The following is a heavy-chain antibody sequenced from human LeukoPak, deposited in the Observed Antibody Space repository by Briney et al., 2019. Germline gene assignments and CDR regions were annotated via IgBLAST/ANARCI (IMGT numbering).Heavy chain of an antibody. Sequence: SETLSLTCAVSGGSISSGGYYWSWIRQPPGKGLEWIGEINHSGSTNYNPSLKSRVTISVDTSKNQFSLKLSSVTAADTAVYYCARGGRGGIFWGGYYYGMDVWGKGTTVTVSS. CDR3: ARGGRGGIFWGGYYYGMDV. CDR1: GGSISSGGYY. D-gene: IGHD3-9*01. J-gene: IGHJ6*04. V-gene: IGHV4-34*01. CDR2: INHSGST.